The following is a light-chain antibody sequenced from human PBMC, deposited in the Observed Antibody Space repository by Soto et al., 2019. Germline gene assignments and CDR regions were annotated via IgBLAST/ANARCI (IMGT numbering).Light chain of an antibody. J-gene: IGKJ5*01. CDR1: QGLSGW. Sequence: DIQLTQSPSFLSPSIRESVTITCRASQGLSGWLAGYQQKPGKAPKLLIYKTSSLESGVPSRFSGSGSGTEFTLTIRSLQPDDFATYYCLQYNSLYTFGHGTRLEIK. CDR2: KTS. V-gene: IGKV1-5*03. CDR3: LQYNSLYT.